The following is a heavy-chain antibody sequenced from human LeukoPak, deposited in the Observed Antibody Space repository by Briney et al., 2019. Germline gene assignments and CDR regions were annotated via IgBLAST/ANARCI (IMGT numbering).Heavy chain of an antibody. CDR1: GVSVSSERAS. V-gene: IGHV6-1*01. CDR2: ASYRSKGHS. J-gene: IGHJ3*01. CDR3: VSAGDHVTYGGVDV. D-gene: IGHD4-23*01. Sequence: SQTPSLTCAISGVSVSSERASSNWSRQAPSRGLEWLGGASYRSKGHSAYAVSVKSRITVDPASSKNQFSLQLNSVTPEDTAVNYFVSAGDHVTYGGVDVWGLGTMVTVSS.